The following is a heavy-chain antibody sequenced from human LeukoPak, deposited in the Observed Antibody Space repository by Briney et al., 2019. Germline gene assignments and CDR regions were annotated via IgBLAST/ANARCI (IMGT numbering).Heavy chain of an antibody. CDR2: IYYSGST. J-gene: IGHJ6*03. CDR3: ARARGVYYYYYMDV. V-gene: IGHV4-59*01. D-gene: IGHD3-10*01. Sequence: SETLSLTCSVCGGSISSYYWRWLRQPPGKGVEWIGYIYYSGSTNYNPSLKSRVTISVDTSKNQFSLKLSSVTAADTAVYYCARARGVYYYYYMDVWGKGTTVTVSS. CDR1: GGSISSYY.